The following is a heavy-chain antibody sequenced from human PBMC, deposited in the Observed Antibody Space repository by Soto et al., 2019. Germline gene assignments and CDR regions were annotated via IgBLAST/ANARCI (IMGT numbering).Heavy chain of an antibody. J-gene: IGHJ6*02. CDR2: IYYSGST. CDR3: AGCSITIFGVVIDYPYGMDV. CDR1: GGSISSSSYY. Sequence: SETLSLTCTVSGGSISSSSYYWGWIRQPPGKGLEWIGSIYYSGSTYYNPSLKSRVTISVDTSKNQFSLKLSSVTAADTAVYYCAGCSITIFGVVIDYPYGMDVWGQGTTVTVSS. V-gene: IGHV4-39*01. D-gene: IGHD3-3*01.